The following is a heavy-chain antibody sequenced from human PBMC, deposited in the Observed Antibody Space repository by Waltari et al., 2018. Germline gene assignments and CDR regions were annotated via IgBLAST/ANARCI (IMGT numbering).Heavy chain of an antibody. V-gene: IGHV3-21*01. Sequence: EVQLVESGGGLVKPGGSLRLSCAASGFTFSSYSMNWVRQAPGKGVEWVSSISSSSNYIYYADSVNGRFTIFRDNAKHSLFLQMNSLRAEDTAVYYCARDFTSWGFDYWGQGTLVTVSS. CDR1: GFTFSSYS. D-gene: IGHD2-2*01. CDR2: ISSSSNYI. J-gene: IGHJ4*02. CDR3: ARDFTSWGFDY.